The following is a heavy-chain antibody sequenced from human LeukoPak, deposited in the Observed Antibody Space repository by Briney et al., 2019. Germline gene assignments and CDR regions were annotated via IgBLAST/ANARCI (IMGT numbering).Heavy chain of an antibody. V-gene: IGHV5-51*01. J-gene: IGHJ6*02. CDR2: IYPGDSDT. Sequence: GESLKISCKGSGYSFTSYWIGWVRQMPGKGLEWMGIIYPGDSDTRYSPSFQGQVTISADKSISTAYLQWSSLKASDTAMYYCARRGYSGYDRDYYYYGMDVWGQGTTVTVSS. CDR3: ARRGYSGYDRDYYYYGMDV. CDR1: GYSFTSYW. D-gene: IGHD5-12*01.